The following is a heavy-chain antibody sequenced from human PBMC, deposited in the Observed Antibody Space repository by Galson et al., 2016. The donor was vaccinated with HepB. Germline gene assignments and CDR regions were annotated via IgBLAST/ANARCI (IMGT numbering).Heavy chain of an antibody. CDR3: AREIPHMVHGGLDY. V-gene: IGHV3-33*01. D-gene: IGHD2-2*02. Sequence: SLRLSCATSGFTLTHYGMLWVRQAPGKGLEWVTVIWYDGSYKYYEDSVEGRFTISRDISENTVYLQMNSQRGEDTAVYYCAREIPHMVHGGLDYWGQGTLVTVSS. CDR1: GFTLTHYG. J-gene: IGHJ4*02. CDR2: IWYDGSYK.